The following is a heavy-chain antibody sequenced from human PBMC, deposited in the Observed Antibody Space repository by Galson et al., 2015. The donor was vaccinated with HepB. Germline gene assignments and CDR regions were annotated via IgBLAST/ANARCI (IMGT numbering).Heavy chain of an antibody. Sequence: SLRLSCAASGFTFSSYAMSWVRQAPGKGLEWVSAISGSGGSTYYADSVKGRFTISRDNSKNTLYLQMNSLRAEDTAVYYCAKAIRRLQISAHAFDIWGQGTMVTVSS. CDR2: ISGSGGST. CDR1: GFTFSSYA. V-gene: IGHV3-23*01. J-gene: IGHJ3*02. D-gene: IGHD1-14*01. CDR3: AKAIRRLQISAHAFDI.